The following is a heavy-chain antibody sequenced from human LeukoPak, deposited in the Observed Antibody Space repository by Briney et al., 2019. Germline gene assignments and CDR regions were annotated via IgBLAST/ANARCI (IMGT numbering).Heavy chain of an antibody. CDR1: GGSISSSSYY. CDR3: ARAVYCSRTSCSYYFDY. J-gene: IGHJ4*02. CDR2: IYTGGST. D-gene: IGHD2-2*01. Sequence: SETLSLTCTVSGGSISSSSYYWGWIRQPAGKGLEWIGRIYTGGSTNYNPSLKSRVTISVDTSKNQFSLELSSVTAADTAIYYCARAVYCSRTSCSYYFDYWGQGTLVTVSS. V-gene: IGHV4-61*02.